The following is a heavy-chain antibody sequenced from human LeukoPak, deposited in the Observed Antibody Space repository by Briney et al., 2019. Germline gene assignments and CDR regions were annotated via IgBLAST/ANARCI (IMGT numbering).Heavy chain of an antibody. CDR3: ARHPRRYCTNGVCYGDKWFDP. J-gene: IGHJ5*02. V-gene: IGHV4-4*02. Sequence: SETLSLTCAVSGGSISSSNWWSWVRQPPGKGLEWIGEIYHSGSTNYNPSLKSRVTISVDKSKNQFSLKLSSVTAADTAVYYCARHPRRYCTNGVCYGDKWFDPWGQGTLVTVSS. CDR2: IYHSGST. D-gene: IGHD2-8*01. CDR1: GGSISSSNW.